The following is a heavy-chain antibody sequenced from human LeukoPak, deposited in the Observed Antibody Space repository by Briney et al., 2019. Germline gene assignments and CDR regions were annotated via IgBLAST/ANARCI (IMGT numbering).Heavy chain of an antibody. CDR3: TTHSRIAATGTFDY. V-gene: IGHV3-15*01. CDR2: IKSKTDGGTT. D-gene: IGHD6-13*01. CDR1: GFTFSNAW. J-gene: IGHJ4*02. Sequence: GGSLRLSCAASGFTFSNAWMSWVRQAPGKGLEWVGRIKSKTDGGTTDYAAPVKGRFTISRDDSKNTLYLQMNSLETEDTAVYYCTTHSRIAATGTFDYWGQGTLVTVSS.